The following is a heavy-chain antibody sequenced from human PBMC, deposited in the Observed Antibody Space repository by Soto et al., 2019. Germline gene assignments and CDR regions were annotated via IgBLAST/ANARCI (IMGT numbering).Heavy chain of an antibody. J-gene: IGHJ4*02. CDR1: GYTLTELS. Sequence: GASVKVSCKVSGYTLTELSTHWVRQAPGKGLEWMGGFDPEDGETIYAQKFQGRVTMTEDTSTDTAYMELSSLRSEDTAVYYCATRGTYYYDSSGYYYFDYWGQGTLVTVSS. CDR3: ATRGTYYYDSSGYYYFDY. D-gene: IGHD3-22*01. V-gene: IGHV1-24*01. CDR2: FDPEDGET.